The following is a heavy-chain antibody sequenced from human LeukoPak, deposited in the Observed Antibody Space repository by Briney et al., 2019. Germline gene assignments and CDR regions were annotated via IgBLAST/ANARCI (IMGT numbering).Heavy chain of an antibody. CDR2: ISYDGSDK. Sequence: PGGSLRLSCAASGFTFSSYWMSWVRQAPGKGLEWVAVISYDGSDKYYADFVKGRFTISRDNSKNTLYLQMNSLRAEDTAVYYCAKDPRRYSRTGGYFDYWGQGTLVTVSS. V-gene: IGHV3-30*18. CDR1: GFTFSSYW. CDR3: AKDPRRYSRTGGYFDY. J-gene: IGHJ4*02. D-gene: IGHD6-13*01.